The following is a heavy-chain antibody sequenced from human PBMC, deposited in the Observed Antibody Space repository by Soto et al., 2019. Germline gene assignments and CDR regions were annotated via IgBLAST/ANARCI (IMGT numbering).Heavy chain of an antibody. V-gene: IGHV1-18*04. Sequence: ASVKVSCKASTYTFTSFGISWVRQAPGQGLEWMGWISGYNGHTNFAQELQGRLTMTTDTPTNTAYMELRSLTSDDTAVYYCARSGATRPVYYHVIDVWGQGTTVTVSS. J-gene: IGHJ6*02. CDR3: ARSGATRPVYYHVIDV. CDR2: ISGYNGHT. D-gene: IGHD1-26*01. CDR1: TYTFTSFG.